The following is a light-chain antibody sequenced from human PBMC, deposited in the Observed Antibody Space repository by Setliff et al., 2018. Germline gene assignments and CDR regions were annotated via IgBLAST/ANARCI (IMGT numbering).Light chain of an antibody. J-gene: IGLJ1*01. CDR3: CSYAGSSTYV. Sequence: QSVLTQPASMSGSPGQSITISCTGTSSDIGAYTYVSWYQQYPGKAPKLMIYEVSDRPSGVSNRFSGSKSGNTASLTISGLQAEDEADYYCCSYAGSSTYVFGTGTKVTVL. CDR2: EVS. CDR1: SSDIGAYTY. V-gene: IGLV2-14*01.